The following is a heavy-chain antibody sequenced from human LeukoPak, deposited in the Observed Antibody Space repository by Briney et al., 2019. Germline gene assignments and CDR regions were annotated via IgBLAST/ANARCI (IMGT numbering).Heavy chain of an antibody. D-gene: IGHD6-13*01. V-gene: IGHV3-7*01. CDR2: IKPDGSEK. CDR3: ARVEGPIAAAATDY. Sequence: GGSLRLSCAASGFTFSDYWMSWVRQAPGKGLQWVANIKPDGSEKYYVDSVKGRFTISRDNAKNSLYLQMNSLRAEDTAVYYCARVEGPIAAAATDYWGQGTLVTVSS. CDR1: GFTFSDYW. J-gene: IGHJ4*02.